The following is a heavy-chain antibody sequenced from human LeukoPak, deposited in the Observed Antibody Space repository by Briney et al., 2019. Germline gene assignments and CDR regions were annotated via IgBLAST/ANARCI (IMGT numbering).Heavy chain of an antibody. Sequence: SETLSLTCAVSGYSISSGYYWGWIRQPPGKGLEWIGSIYHSGSTYYNPSLKSRVTISVDTSKNQFSLKLSSVTAAGTAVYYCARGARSAYCSSTSCHYYYYMDVWGKGTTVTVSS. V-gene: IGHV4-38-2*01. CDR1: GYSISSGYY. CDR2: IYHSGST. J-gene: IGHJ6*03. CDR3: ARGARSAYCSSTSCHYYYYMDV. D-gene: IGHD2-2*01.